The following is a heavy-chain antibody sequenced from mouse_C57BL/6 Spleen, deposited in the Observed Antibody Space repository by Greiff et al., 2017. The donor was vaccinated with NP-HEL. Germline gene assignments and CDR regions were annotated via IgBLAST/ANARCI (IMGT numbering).Heavy chain of an antibody. CDR2: IHPNSGST. CDR1: GYTFTSYW. V-gene: IGHV1-64*01. Sequence: QVQLKQPGAELVKPGASVKLSCKASGYTFTSYWMHWVKQRPGQGLEWIGMIHPNSGSTNYNEKFKSKATLTVDNSSSTAYMQLSSLTSEDSAVYDCARSWARGYFDYWGQGTTLTVSS. CDR3: ARSWARGYFDY. J-gene: IGHJ2*01.